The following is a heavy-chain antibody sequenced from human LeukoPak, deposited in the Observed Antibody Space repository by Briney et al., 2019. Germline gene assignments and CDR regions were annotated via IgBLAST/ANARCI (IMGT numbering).Heavy chain of an antibody. J-gene: IGHJ6*03. CDR1: GYTFTGYY. CDR3: ARGMGYYYYYMDV. D-gene: IGHD2-8*01. CDR2: INPNSGGT. V-gene: IGHV1-2*02. Sequence: ASVKVSCKASGYTFTGYYLHWVRPAPGQGLAWMGWINPNSGGTNYAQKFQGRVTMTRDTSISTAYMELSRLRSEDTAVYYCARGMGYYYYYMDVWGKGTTVTVSS.